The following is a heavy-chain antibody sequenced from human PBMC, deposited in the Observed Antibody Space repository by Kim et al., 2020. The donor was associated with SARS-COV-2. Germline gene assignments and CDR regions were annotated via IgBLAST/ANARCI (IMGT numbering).Heavy chain of an antibody. CDR1: GFDFSNYW. V-gene: IGHV5-51*01. J-gene: IGHJ3*02. CDR2: IYPGDSDT. Sequence: GESLKISCKGSGFDFSNYWIGWVRQTPEKGLEWMGVIYPGDSDTRYSPSFQGQVTVSADKSISTAYVQWTSLKASDTAMYYCAKTQIGAAVAFDIWGQGTMVTVSS. CDR3: AKTQIGAAVAFDI. D-gene: IGHD6-13*01.